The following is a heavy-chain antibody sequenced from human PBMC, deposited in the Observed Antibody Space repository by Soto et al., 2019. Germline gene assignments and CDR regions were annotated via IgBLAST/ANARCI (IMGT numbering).Heavy chain of an antibody. J-gene: IGHJ6*02. CDR3: AKDLGTDISSWYRVYYYYYGMDV. D-gene: IGHD6-13*01. CDR2: ISYDGSNK. Sequence: GGSLRLSCAASGFTFSSYGMHWVRQAPGKGLEWVAVISYDGSNKYYADSVKGRFTISRDNSKNTLYLQMNSLRAEDTAVYYCAKDLGTDISSWYRVYYYYYGMDVWGQGTTVTGSS. V-gene: IGHV3-30*18. CDR1: GFTFSSYG.